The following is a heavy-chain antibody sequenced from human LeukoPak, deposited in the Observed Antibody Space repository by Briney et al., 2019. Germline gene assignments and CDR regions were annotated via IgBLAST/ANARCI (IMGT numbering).Heavy chain of an antibody. V-gene: IGHV3-7*01. CDR2: INEDGRDK. CDR3: ARGVDSAIDW. CDR1: GFTFSSYW. J-gene: IGHJ4*02. D-gene: IGHD3-9*01. Sequence: PGGSLRLSCAASGFTFSSYWMNWARQAPGKGLEWVANINEDGRDKYSVGSVRGRFTISRDNADNALYLQMNSLRGDDTALYYCARGVDSAIDWWGQGTLVTVSS.